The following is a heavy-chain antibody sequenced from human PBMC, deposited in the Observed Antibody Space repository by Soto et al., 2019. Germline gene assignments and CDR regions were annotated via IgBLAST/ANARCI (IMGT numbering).Heavy chain of an antibody. V-gene: IGHV3-30-3*01. CDR2: ISYDGSNK. J-gene: IGHJ4*02. CDR3: AREKYGLDY. CDR1: GFTCSSYA. D-gene: IGHD4-17*01. Sequence: PWVSLRLCCAAAGFTCSSYAMHWVRQAPGKGLEWVAVISYDGSNKYYADSVKGRFTISRDNSKNTLYLQMNSLRAEDTAVYYCAREKYGLDYWGQGTLVTVSS.